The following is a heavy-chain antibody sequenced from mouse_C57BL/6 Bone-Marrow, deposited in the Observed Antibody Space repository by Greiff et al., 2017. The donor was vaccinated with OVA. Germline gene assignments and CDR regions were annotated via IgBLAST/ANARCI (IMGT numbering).Heavy chain of an antibody. V-gene: IGHV1-55*01. CDR2: IYPGSGST. J-gene: IGHJ1*03. CDR3: ARSYYYGSSYYFDV. D-gene: IGHD1-1*01. Sequence: QVQLQQSGAELVKPGASVKMSCKASGYTFTSYWITWVKQRPGQGLEWIGDIYPGSGSTNYNEKFKSKATLTVDTSSSTAYMQLSSLTSEDSAVYYCARSYYYGSSYYFDVWGTGTTVTVSS. CDR1: GYTFTSYW.